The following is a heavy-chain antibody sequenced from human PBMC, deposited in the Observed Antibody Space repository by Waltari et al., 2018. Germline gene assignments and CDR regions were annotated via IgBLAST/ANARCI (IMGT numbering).Heavy chain of an antibody. CDR1: GGSFSGYS. CDR2: ITHSGST. CDR3: ARGRGVGTYGMDV. Sequence: QVQLQQWGAGLLKPSETLSLTCAVYGGSFSGYSWSWIRQPPGQGLEWIGEITHSGSTNYNPSLKRRVTISGDTSKNPFALKLSSVTAADTGVYYCARGRGVGTYGMDVWGQGTTVTVSS. J-gene: IGHJ6*02. V-gene: IGHV4-34*01. D-gene: IGHD3-10*01.